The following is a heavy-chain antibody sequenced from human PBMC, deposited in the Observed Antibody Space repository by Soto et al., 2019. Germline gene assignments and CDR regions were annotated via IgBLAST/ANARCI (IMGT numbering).Heavy chain of an antibody. CDR2: IYYSGST. Sequence: PSETLSLTCTVSGGSISSYYWSWIRQPPGKGLERIGYIYYSGSTNYNPSLKSRVTISVDTSKNQFSLKLSSVTAADTAVYYCARGNNLEDTAMVTYYYYYMDVWGKGTTVTVSS. D-gene: IGHD5-18*01. V-gene: IGHV4-59*01. CDR3: ARGNNLEDTAMVTYYYYYMDV. CDR1: GGSISSYY. J-gene: IGHJ6*03.